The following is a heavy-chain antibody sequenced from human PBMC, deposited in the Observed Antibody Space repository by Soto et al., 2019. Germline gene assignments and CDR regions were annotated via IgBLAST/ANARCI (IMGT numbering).Heavy chain of an antibody. CDR2: INHSGST. Sequence: SETLSLTCAVYGGSFSGYYWSWIRQPPGKGLEWIGEINHSGSTNYNPSLKSRVTISVDTSKNQFSLNLSSVTAADTAVYYCARGRYDCVWGSYRYSPYYFDYWGQGTLVTVSS. D-gene: IGHD3-16*02. J-gene: IGHJ4*02. V-gene: IGHV4-34*01. CDR3: ARGRYDCVWGSYRYSPYYFDY. CDR1: GGSFSGYY.